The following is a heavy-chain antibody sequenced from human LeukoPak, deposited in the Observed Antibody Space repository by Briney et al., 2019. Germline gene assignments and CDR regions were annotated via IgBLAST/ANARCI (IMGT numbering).Heavy chain of an antibody. V-gene: IGHV3-11*04. CDR3: ARAGDIVATISRRGAFDI. CDR2: ISSSGSTI. CDR1: GFTFSDYY. J-gene: IGHJ3*02. Sequence: GGSLRLSCAASGFTFSDYYMSWIRQALGKGLEWVSYISSSGSTIYYADSVKGRFTISRDNAKNSLYLQMNSLRAEDTAVYYCARAGDIVATISRRGAFDIWGQGTMVTVSS. D-gene: IGHD5-12*01.